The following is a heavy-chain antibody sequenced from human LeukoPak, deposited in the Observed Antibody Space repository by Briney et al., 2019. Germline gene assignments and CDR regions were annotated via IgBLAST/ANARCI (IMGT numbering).Heavy chain of an antibody. D-gene: IGHD3-16*02. CDR2: FDPEDGET. Sequence: GASVKVSCKVSGYTLTELSMHWVRQAPGKGLEWMGGFDPEDGETIYAQKFQGRVTMTEDTSTDQAYMELSSLISEDPAVYYCATTPISYVWGSYRFDYWGQGTLVTVSS. CDR3: ATTPISYVWGSYRFDY. CDR1: GYTLTELS. J-gene: IGHJ4*02. V-gene: IGHV1-24*01.